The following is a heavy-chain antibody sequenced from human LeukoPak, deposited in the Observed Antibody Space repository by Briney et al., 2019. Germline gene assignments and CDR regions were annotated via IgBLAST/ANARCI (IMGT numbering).Heavy chain of an antibody. D-gene: IGHD3-9*01. CDR1: GGSISSGSYY. V-gene: IGHV4-61*02. CDR2: IYTSGST. Sequence: KPSETLSLTCTVSGGSISSGSYYWSWIRQPAGKGLEWIGRIYTSGSTNYNPSLKSRVTISVDTSKNQFSLKLSSVTAADTAVYYCARSREVLRYFGFFDYWGQGTVVTVSS. CDR3: ARSREVLRYFGFFDY. J-gene: IGHJ4*02.